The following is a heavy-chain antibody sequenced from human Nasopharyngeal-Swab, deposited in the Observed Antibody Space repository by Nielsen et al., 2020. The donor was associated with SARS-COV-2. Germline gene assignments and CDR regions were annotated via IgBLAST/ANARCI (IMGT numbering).Heavy chain of an antibody. J-gene: IGHJ4*02. CDR2: INSDGSTT. Sequence: GGSLRLSCAASGFTLSNYWTHWFRQAPGKGLAWVALINSDGSTTRYADSVKGRFTISRDDGKNTLYLEMNSLRAEDTAIYYCASGIFSPSYYWGQGTLVTVSS. CDR1: GFTLSNYW. D-gene: IGHD3-10*01. CDR3: ASGIFSPSYY. V-gene: IGHV3-74*01.